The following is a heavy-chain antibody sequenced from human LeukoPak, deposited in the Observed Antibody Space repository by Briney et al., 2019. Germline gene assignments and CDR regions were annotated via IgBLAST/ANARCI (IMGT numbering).Heavy chain of an antibody. Sequence: EASVKVSCKASGYTFTRYYMHWVRQAPGQGLEWMGIINPSGGSRTYAEQFQGRVTMTRDTSTSTGYMELSSLRSEDTAVYYCARVGYEGTYYDILTGYPNYYYGMDVWGQGTTATVSS. CDR3: ARVGYEGTYYDILTGYPNYYYGMDV. CDR1: GYTFTRYY. J-gene: IGHJ6*02. V-gene: IGHV1-46*01. CDR2: INPSGGSR. D-gene: IGHD3-9*01.